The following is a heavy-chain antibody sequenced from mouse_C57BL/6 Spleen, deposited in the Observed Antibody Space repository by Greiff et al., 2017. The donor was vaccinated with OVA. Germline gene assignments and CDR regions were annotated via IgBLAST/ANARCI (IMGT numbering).Heavy chain of an antibody. CDR1: GYTFTSYW. CDR3: SRGDDDGPWFAY. Sequence: QVQLQQPGAELVKPGASVKMSCKASGYTFTSYWITWVKQRPGQGLEWIGDIYPGSGSTNYNEKFKSKATLTVDTSSSTAYMQLRSRTSEDSTVYYWSRGDDDGPWFAYWGQGTLVTVSA. J-gene: IGHJ3*01. CDR2: IYPGSGST. D-gene: IGHD2-4*01. V-gene: IGHV1-55*01.